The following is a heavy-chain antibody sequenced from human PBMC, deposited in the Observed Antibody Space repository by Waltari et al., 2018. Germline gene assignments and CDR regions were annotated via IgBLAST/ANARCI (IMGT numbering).Heavy chain of an antibody. CDR2: IYHSGST. CDR1: GYSISSGYY. CDR3: ARQHSWGYGGNSIDY. V-gene: IGHV4-38-2*01. D-gene: IGHD2-21*02. Sequence: QVQLQESGPGLVTPSETLSLTCAVSGYSISSGYYWGWIRQPPGKGLEWIGSIYHSGSTYYNPSLKSRVTISVDTSKNQFSLKLSSVTAADTAVYYCARQHSWGYGGNSIDYWGQGTLVTVSS. J-gene: IGHJ4*02.